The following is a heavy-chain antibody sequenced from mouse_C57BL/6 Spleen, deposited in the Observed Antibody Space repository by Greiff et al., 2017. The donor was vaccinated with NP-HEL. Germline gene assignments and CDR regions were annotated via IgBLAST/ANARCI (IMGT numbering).Heavy chain of an antibody. V-gene: IGHV2-6*01. D-gene: IGHD4-1*01. Sequence: VKLQESGPGLVAPSQSLSITCTVSGFSLTSYGVDWVRQSPGKGLEWLGVIWGVGSTNYNSALKSRLSISKDNSKSQVFLKMNSLQTDDTAMYYCASELGRGFAYWGQGTLVTVSA. J-gene: IGHJ3*01. CDR3: ASELGRGFAY. CDR1: GFSLTSYG. CDR2: IWGVGST.